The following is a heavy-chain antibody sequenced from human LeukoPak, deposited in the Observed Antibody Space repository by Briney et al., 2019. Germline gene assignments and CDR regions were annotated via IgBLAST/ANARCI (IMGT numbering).Heavy chain of an antibody. Sequence: ASVKVSCKASGYTLTGYYMHWVRQAPGQGLEWMGWINPNSGGTNYAQKFQGRVTMTRDTSISTAYMELSRLRSDDTAVYYCARDDRGYYDYIWGSYRYTGLDYWGQGTLVTVSS. CDR3: ARDDRGYYDYIWGSYRYTGLDY. CDR2: INPNSGGT. J-gene: IGHJ4*02. D-gene: IGHD3-16*02. V-gene: IGHV1-2*02. CDR1: GYTLTGYY.